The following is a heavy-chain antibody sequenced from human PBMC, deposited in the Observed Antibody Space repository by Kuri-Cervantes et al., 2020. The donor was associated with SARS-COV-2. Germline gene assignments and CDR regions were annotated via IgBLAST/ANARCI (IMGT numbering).Heavy chain of an antibody. D-gene: IGHD4-17*01. CDR1: GFTFSSYA. V-gene: IGHV3-21*06. CDR2: IGPSNTYI. Sequence: GESLKISCAASGFTFSSYAMSWVRQAPGEGLEWVSGIGPSNTYIYYADSVKGRFIISRDNAKNSLYLQMNSLRVEDTALYYCARAYGDYVFREGLDSWGQGTLVTVSS. J-gene: IGHJ4*02. CDR3: ARAYGDYVFREGLDS.